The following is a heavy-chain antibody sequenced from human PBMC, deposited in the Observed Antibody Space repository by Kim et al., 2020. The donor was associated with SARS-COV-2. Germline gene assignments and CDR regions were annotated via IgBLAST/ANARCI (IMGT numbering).Heavy chain of an antibody. V-gene: IGHV4-4*07. CDR2: T. Sequence: TTYLPSLKSRVTMSVDSSKNQFFLNLNSVTAADTAVYYCARDLGLHFDLWGRGTLVTVSS. J-gene: IGHJ2*01. CDR3: ARDLGLHFDL.